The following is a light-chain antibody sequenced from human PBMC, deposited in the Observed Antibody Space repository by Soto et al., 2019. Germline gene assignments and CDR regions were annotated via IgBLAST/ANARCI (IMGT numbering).Light chain of an antibody. J-gene: IGKJ1*01. CDR1: QRVGSTC. V-gene: IGKV3-20*01. CDR3: QQCGVSPWT. CDR2: DTS. Sequence: FVLTQSPVTLSLSPGEGATLSCRASQRVGSTCLAWYQQKPVQAPRVLIYDTSSRATGIPARFSGSGSGTYFPLTISGVEHEYFAVYYWQQCGVSPWTFGQWTKV.